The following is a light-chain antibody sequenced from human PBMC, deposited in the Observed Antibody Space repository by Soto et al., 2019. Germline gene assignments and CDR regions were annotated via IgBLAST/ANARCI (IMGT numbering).Light chain of an antibody. CDR2: KAS. J-gene: IGKJ3*01. Sequence: DIQMTQSPSTLSASVGDRVTITCRASQSVSSWLAWYQQKPGKAPKLLIYKASSVESGVPSRFSGSGSGTEFTLSIRCLQSDDFATYYCKQYNSYFGPGTKVDIK. CDR1: QSVSSW. V-gene: IGKV1-5*03. CDR3: KQYNSY.